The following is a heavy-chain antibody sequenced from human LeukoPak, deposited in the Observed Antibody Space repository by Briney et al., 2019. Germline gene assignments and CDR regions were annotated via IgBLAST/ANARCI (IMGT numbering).Heavy chain of an antibody. J-gene: IGHJ4*02. V-gene: IGHV3-48*01. D-gene: IGHD2-15*01. CDR1: GFTFDTYG. CDR3: ARDRMGGSFDY. Sequence: GGSLRLSCAASGFTFDTYGMNWVRQAPGKGLEWVSFITGGSNTIYYADSVKGRFTISRDNAKNSLYLQMNSLRVEDTAVYYCARDRMGGSFDYWGQGTLVTVS. CDR2: ITGGSNTI.